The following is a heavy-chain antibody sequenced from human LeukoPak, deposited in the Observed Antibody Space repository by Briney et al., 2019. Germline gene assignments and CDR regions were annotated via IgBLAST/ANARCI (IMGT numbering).Heavy chain of an antibody. CDR3: ARYGSGTYPRFDY. CDR2: IYYSGST. V-gene: IGHV4-39*07. J-gene: IGHJ4*02. CDR1: GGSISSSSYY. Sequence: KPSETLSLTCTVSGGSISSSSYYWGWIRQPPGKGLEWIGSIYYSGSTNYNPSLQSRVTISVDTSKNQFSLNLSSVTAADTAVYYCARYGSGTYPRFDYWGQGTLVTVSS. D-gene: IGHD3-10*01.